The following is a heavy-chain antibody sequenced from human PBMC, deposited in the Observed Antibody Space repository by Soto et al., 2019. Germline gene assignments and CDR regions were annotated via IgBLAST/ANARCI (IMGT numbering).Heavy chain of an antibody. CDR2: ISYDGKQT. V-gene: IGHV3-30*03. D-gene: IGHD3-16*01. J-gene: IGHJ2*01. CDR1: GVTFKDYG. Sequence: GGSLRHSCGAPGVTFKDYGMHWVRQAPGKGLEWVAVISYDGKQTYYADSVKGRFTISKDKSKRTLFLQMNSLRVDDTAVYYCARDGWGSNWYFDLWGRGTLVTVSS. CDR3: ARDGWGSNWYFDL.